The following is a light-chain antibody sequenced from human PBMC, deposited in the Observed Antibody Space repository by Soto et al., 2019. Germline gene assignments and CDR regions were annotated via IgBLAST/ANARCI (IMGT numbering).Light chain of an antibody. V-gene: IGKV3D-11*03. J-gene: IGKJ5*01. CDR2: DST. CDR3: HQRNQ. CDR1: QAIGDT. Sequence: EVLITQSPATLSVSPGEGVTLSCRASQAIGDTLAWYQNKPGQPPMLLIYDSTNRAAGIPARFSGSRSGTDFTLTISSVEHEDFAMYYCHQRNQFGQGTRLEIK.